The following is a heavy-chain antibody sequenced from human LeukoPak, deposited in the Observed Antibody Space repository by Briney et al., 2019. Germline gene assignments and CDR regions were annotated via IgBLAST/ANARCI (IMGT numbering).Heavy chain of an antibody. Sequence: PGGSLCLSGAASGFTFSSYVMNWVRQAPGNGLEWGSIIYSGGSTYYADSVKGRFTICRDNSKNTLYLQRNSLRAEDTAVYYGGRDMSSGYYDVLAMWGQGTMVSVSS. V-gene: IGHV3-66*01. CDR3: GRDMSSGYYDVLAM. CDR1: GFTFSSYV. D-gene: IGHD3-22*01. J-gene: IGHJ3*02. CDR2: IYSGGST.